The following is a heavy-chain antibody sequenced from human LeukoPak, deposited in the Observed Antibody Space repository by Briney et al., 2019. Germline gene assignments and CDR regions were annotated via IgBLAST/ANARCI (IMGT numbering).Heavy chain of an antibody. Sequence: GESLKISCKGSGYSFTSYWIGWVRQMPGKGLEWMGIIYPGDSDTRYSPPFQGQVTISADKSISTAYLQWSSLKASDTAMYYCARLRYCGGDCYSSEAYNWFDPWGQGTLVTVSS. CDR1: GYSFTSYW. J-gene: IGHJ5*02. CDR3: ARLRYCGGDCYSSEAYNWFDP. D-gene: IGHD2-21*02. CDR2: IYPGDSDT. V-gene: IGHV5-51*01.